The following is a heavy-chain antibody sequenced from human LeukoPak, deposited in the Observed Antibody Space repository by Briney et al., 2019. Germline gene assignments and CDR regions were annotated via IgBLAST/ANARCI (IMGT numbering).Heavy chain of an antibody. CDR1: GFSLSTSGVA. D-gene: IGHD3-10*01. Sequence: SGPTLVNSTQTLTLTCIFSGFSLSTSGVAVAWIREPPEKDREWLALIYWDDDKRYSPSLKSRLTITKDTSKNHVVLTMTNMDPVDTATYYCARSYYYSSGTYYNDYWGQGTLVTVSS. J-gene: IGHJ4*02. CDR2: IYWDDDK. CDR3: ARSYYYSSGTYYNDY. V-gene: IGHV2-5*02.